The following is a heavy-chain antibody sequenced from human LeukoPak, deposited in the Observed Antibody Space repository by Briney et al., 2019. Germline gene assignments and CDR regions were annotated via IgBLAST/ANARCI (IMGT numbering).Heavy chain of an antibody. Sequence: GGSLRLSCAASGFTFSSYWMHWVRQAPGKGLVWVSRINSDGSSTSYADSVKGRFTISRDNAKNTLYLQMNSLRAEDTAVYFCARDRDYIFFDYWGQGALVTVSS. CDR2: INSDGSST. CDR1: GFTFSSYW. CDR3: ARDRDYIFFDY. D-gene: IGHD4-11*01. J-gene: IGHJ4*02. V-gene: IGHV3-74*01.